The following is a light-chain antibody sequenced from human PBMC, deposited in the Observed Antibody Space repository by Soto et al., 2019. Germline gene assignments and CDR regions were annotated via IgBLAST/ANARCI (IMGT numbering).Light chain of an antibody. CDR3: QQYGSSPWT. Sequence: VLSEAAGTLSLSPGERATLSCRASQSVSSSYLAWYQQKPGQAPRLLIYGASSRATGIPDRFSGSGSGTDFTLTISRLEPEDFAVYYCQQYGSSPWTFGQGTKVDIK. V-gene: IGKV3-20*01. J-gene: IGKJ1*01. CDR2: GAS. CDR1: QSVSSSY.